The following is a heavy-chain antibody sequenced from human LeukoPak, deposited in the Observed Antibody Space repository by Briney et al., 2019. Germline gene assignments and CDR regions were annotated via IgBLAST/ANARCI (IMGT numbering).Heavy chain of an antibody. V-gene: IGHV3-74*01. J-gene: IGHJ4*02. CDR1: GFTFRTYW. Sequence: GGSLRLSCAVSGFTFRTYWMHWVRHVPGEGLVWVSRINEDGSITNYADSVKGRFSISRDNAKNTLYLQMNSLRAEDTAVYYCARGTAGYHSSYFDYWGQGTLVTVSS. CDR2: INEDGSIT. D-gene: IGHD3-16*02. CDR3: ARGTAGYHSSYFDY.